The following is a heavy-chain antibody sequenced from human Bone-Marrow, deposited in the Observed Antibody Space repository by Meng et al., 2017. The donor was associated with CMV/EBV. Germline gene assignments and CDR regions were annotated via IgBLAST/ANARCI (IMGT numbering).Heavy chain of an antibody. V-gene: IGHV4-34*01. CDR2: INHSGST. CDR3: ARETYYDFWSGYYTRGVVDY. D-gene: IGHD3-3*01. Sequence: GSLRLSCAVYGGSFSGYYWNWIRQPPGKGLEWIGEINHSGSTNYNPSLKSRVTISVDTSKNQFSLKLSSVTAADTAVYYCARETYYDFWSGYYTRGVVDYWGQGTLVTVSS. J-gene: IGHJ4*02. CDR1: GGSFSGYY.